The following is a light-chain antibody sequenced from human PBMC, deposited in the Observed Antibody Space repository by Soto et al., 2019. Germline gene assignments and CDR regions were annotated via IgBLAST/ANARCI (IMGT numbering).Light chain of an antibody. CDR3: CSYAGSSTWV. CDR2: EVS. V-gene: IGLV2-23*02. CDR1: SSDVGSYNL. J-gene: IGLJ3*02. Sequence: QSALTQPASVSGSPGQSITISCTGTSSDVGSYNLVSWYQQHPGKAPKLMIYEVSKRPSGVSNRFSGSKSGNTASLTISXXXXXXEADYYCCSYAGSSTWVFGGGTKVTVL.